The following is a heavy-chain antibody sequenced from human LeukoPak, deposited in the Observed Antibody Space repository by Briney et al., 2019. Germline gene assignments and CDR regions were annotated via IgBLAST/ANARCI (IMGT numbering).Heavy chain of an antibody. V-gene: IGHV1-69*05. CDR3: ARAITYYYDSSGYPSFDY. CDR1: GGTFSTYA. D-gene: IGHD3-22*01. J-gene: IGHJ4*02. Sequence: SVKASCKASGGTFSTYAINWVRQAPGQGLEWKGRIIPIFGTINYAQKFQGRVTITTDESTSTAYMELSSLRSEDTAVYYCARAITYYYDSSGYPSFDYWGQGTLVTVSS. CDR2: IIPIFGTI.